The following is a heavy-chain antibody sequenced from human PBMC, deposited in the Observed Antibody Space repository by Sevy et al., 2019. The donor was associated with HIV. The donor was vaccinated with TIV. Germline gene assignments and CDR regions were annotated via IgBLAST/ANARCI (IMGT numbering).Heavy chain of an antibody. D-gene: IGHD3-3*01. CDR3: AKIYDY. Sequence: SETLSLTCSVSGGSISKIGNYWGWVRQPPGERLEWIGDIFHTGKTNYNPSLKSRVTISLDTSKNQFSLKLSSVTAADTAVYYCAKIYDYWDPGALVTVSS. CDR1: GGSISKIGNY. V-gene: IGHV4-39*01. J-gene: IGHJ4*02. CDR2: IFHTGKT.